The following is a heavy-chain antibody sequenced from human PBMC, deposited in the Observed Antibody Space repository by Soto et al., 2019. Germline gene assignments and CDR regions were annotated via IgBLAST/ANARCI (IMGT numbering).Heavy chain of an antibody. CDR1: GFSFSTYT. CDR3: AHSRGGSSFY. Sequence: PGGSLRLSCAASGFSFSTYTMSWVRQAPGKGLECVSGISGDGGTTYYADSVKGRFTISRDSSKNMLYLQMNSLRADDTATYYCAHSRGGSSFYWGQGTLVTVSS. CDR2: ISGDGGTT. J-gene: IGHJ4*02. V-gene: IGHV3-23*01. D-gene: IGHD2-15*01.